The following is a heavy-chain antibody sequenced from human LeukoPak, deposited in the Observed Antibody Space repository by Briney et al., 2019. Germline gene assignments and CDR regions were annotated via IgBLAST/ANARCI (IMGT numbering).Heavy chain of an antibody. J-gene: IGHJ6*03. D-gene: IGHD6-13*01. CDR1: GFTFSSYG. V-gene: IGHV3-30*18. CDR3: AKDSLQLALYYYMDV. CDR2: ISYDGSNK. Sequence: QPGGSLRLSCAASGFTFSSYGMHWVRQAPGKGLEWVAVISYDGSNKYYADSVKGRFTISRDNSKNTLYLQMNSLRAEDTAVYYCAKDSLQLALYYYMDVWGKGTTVTVSS.